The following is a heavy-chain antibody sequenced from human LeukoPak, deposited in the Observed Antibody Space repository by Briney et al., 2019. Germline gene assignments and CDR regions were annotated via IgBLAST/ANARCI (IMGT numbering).Heavy chain of an antibody. CDR2: INPRDGGT. CDR3: AREGNGLLSKDLDY. D-gene: IGHD2-15*01. Sequence: GASVKVFCKGSGYTFTDHYLHWVRQAPGQGLEWVGYINPRDGGTSSLQNFRGRVTMTTDASSSTAYMELSRLTSDDTAIYYCAREGNGLLSKDLDYWGQGTLVTVSS. J-gene: IGHJ4*02. V-gene: IGHV1-2*02. CDR1: GYTFTDHY.